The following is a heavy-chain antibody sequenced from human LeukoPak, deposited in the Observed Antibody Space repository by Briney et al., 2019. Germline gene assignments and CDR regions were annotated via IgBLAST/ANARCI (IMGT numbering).Heavy chain of an antibody. J-gene: IGHJ4*02. CDR1: GGSISEHY. V-gene: IGHV4-59*11. D-gene: IGHD3-22*01. CDR2: ISYSGRT. Sequence: PSETLSLTCIVSGGSISEHYWSWIRQPPGKGLDWIGHISYSGRTNYNPSLKSRVTISLDTSRNQFSLKLTSVTAADTAVYYCARVFSDSSGYPFDNWGQGTLVTVSS. CDR3: ARVFSDSSGYPFDN.